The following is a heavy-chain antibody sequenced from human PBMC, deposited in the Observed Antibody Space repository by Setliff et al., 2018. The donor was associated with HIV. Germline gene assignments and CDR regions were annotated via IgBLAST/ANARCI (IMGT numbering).Heavy chain of an antibody. CDR1: GYFFNNYG. CDR2: ISGFNGNT. Sequence: GASVKVSCKASGYFFNNYGIAWVRQAPGQGLEWMGWISGFNGNTNYAQILKGRVTVTTDTSTSTAYMGLRSLRSDDTAVYYCARAGGFCNAATCLRGYDAFDIWGQGTTVTVSS. V-gene: IGHV1-18*01. J-gene: IGHJ3*02. CDR3: ARAGGFCNAATCLRGYDAFDI. D-gene: IGHD2-15*01.